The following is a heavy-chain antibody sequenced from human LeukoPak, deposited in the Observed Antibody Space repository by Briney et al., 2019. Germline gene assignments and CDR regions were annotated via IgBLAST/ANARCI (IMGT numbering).Heavy chain of an antibody. V-gene: IGHV4-39*07. D-gene: IGHD4-17*01. J-gene: IGHJ6*03. CDR1: AGSLSSSSYY. CDR2: IYYSGST. Sequence: PSETLSLTCTVSAGSLSSSSYYWGWLRQPPGRGLEWFGRIYYSGSTYYNPSLKSRGPISVATSKNQSSLKLSSVTAADTAVYYCARAGVDGDYENNYYYYYYMDVWGKGTTVTVSS. CDR3: ARAGVDGDYENNYYYYYYMDV.